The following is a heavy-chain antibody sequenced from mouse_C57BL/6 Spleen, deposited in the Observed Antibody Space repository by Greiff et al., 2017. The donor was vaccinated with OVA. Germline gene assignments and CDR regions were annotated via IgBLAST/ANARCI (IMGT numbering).Heavy chain of an antibody. CDR3: ARAPPYYSYYDAMDY. CDR1: GYTFTSYW. J-gene: IGHJ4*01. CDR2: INPSSGYT. D-gene: IGHD2-12*01. V-gene: IGHV1-7*01. Sequence: QVQLQQSGAELANPGASVKLSCKASGYTFTSYWMHWVKQRPGQGLDWIGYINPSSGYTKYNQKFKGKATLTADKSSSTAYMQLSSLTYEDAAVYYCARAPPYYSYYDAMDYWGQGTSVTVSS.